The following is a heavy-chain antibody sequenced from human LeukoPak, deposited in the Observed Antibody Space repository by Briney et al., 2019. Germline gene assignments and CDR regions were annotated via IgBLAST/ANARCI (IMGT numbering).Heavy chain of an antibody. CDR2: FYFSGST. J-gene: IGHJ4*02. CDR3: ARNPQYSAANV. CDR1: GGSISSYY. Sequence: PSETLSLTCTVSGGSISSYYWSWIRQSPGKGLQWIGYFYFSGSTNYNPSLKGRVIISVDRSKNQVSLNLSSVTAADTAVYYCARNPQYSAANVWGQGTLVIVSS. D-gene: IGHD2/OR15-2a*01. V-gene: IGHV4-59*01.